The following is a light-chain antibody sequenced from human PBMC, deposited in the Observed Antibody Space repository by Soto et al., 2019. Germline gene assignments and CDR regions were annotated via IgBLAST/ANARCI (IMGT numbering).Light chain of an antibody. CDR1: QSISSW. Sequence: DIQMTQSPSPLSASVGDRVTITCRASQSISSWLAWYQQKPGKAPKLLIYGASSLPSGVPSRFSGSGSGTEFTLTISSLQPDDSATYYCQQYNSYSRAFGQGTKVEIK. V-gene: IGKV1-5*01. CDR2: GAS. J-gene: IGKJ1*01. CDR3: QQYNSYSRA.